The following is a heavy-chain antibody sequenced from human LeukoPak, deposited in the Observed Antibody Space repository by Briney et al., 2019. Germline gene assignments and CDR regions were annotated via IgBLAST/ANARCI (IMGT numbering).Heavy chain of an antibody. Sequence: GGSLRLSCAASGITFSDHYMDWVRQAPGKGLEWVGRTRKKGNSYPAEYAASVKGRFTISRDDSKDSLYLQMNSLKTEDTAVHYCAKDGGFDYFDYWGQGTLVTVSS. V-gene: IGHV3-72*01. CDR3: AKDGGFDYFDY. J-gene: IGHJ4*02. CDR1: GITFSDHY. CDR2: TRKKGNSYPA. D-gene: IGHD4-23*01.